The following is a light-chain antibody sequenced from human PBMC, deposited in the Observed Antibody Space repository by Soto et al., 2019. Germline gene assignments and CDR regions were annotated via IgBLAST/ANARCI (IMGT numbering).Light chain of an antibody. V-gene: IGKV3-15*01. CDR2: AAS. Sequence: TVMTQSPFTLSVSPLYTATLSFMSSQRVSSHLAWYQQKPGQAPRLLIYAASTRATGIPVRFSGSGSGTDFTLTISSLEPEDFAVYYCQQRYSWPPITFGQGTRLEIK. J-gene: IGKJ5*01. CDR1: QRVSSH. CDR3: QQRYSWPPIT.